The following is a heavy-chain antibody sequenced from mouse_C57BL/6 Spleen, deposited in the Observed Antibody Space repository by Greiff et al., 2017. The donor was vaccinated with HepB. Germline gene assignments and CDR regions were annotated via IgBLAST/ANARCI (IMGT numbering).Heavy chain of an antibody. Sequence: VQLQQSGPELVKPGASVKISCKASGYAFSSSWMNWVKQRPGKGLEWIGRIYPGDGDTNYNGKFKGKATLTSDKSSSTAYMQLSSLTSEDSAVYFCARDYYSNYEDAMDYWGQGTSVTVSS. CDR3: ARDYYSNYEDAMDY. D-gene: IGHD2-5*01. CDR1: GYAFSSSW. CDR2: IYPGDGDT. V-gene: IGHV1-82*01. J-gene: IGHJ4*01.